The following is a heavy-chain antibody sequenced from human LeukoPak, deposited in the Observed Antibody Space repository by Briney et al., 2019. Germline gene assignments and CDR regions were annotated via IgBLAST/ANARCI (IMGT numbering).Heavy chain of an antibody. V-gene: IGHV1-18*01. J-gene: IGHJ4*02. CDR1: LYTFTTYS. D-gene: IGHD2-2*01. CDR3: ARGEVSASLYYFDF. Sequence: AAVKDSCKPSLYTFTTYSVSWVRQAPEQGVEWMGRINGYTGNTNYAERFQGRVTMTTDTSTTTVYMQLTSLRSDDTAVYYCARGEVSASLYYFDFWGQGTLVTVS. CDR2: INGYTGNT.